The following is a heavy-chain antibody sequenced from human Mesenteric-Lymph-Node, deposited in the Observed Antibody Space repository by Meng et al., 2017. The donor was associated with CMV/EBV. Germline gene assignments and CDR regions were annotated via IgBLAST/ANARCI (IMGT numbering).Heavy chain of an antibody. Sequence: GGSLRLSCAASGFTFSSYSMNWVRQAPGKGLEWMTSIRYDGSKKYYADSVKGRFTISRDNSKNTLYLQMNSLRAEDTAVYYCAKDTTYYDSSGYYPPHFDYWGQGTLVTVSS. V-gene: IGHV3-30*02. CDR3: AKDTTYYDSSGYYPPHFDY. CDR2: IRYDGSKK. J-gene: IGHJ4*02. D-gene: IGHD3-22*01. CDR1: GFTFSSYS.